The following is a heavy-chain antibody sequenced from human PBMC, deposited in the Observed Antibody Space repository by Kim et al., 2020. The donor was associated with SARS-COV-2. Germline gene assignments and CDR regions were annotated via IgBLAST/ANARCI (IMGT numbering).Heavy chain of an antibody. Sequence: GRFTISRDNAKNSLYLQMSSLRAEDTAVYYCARGATGYCSGGSCRNWFDPWGQGTLVTVSS. D-gene: IGHD2-15*01. J-gene: IGHJ5*02. CDR3: ARGATGYCSGGSCRNWFDP. V-gene: IGHV3-48*03.